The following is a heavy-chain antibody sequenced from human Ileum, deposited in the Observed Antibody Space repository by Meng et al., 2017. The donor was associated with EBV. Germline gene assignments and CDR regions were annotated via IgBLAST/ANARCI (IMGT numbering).Heavy chain of an antibody. CDR1: GDSISNEHW. Sequence: QLQASDPGLGGPSGTLSITCSVSGDSISNEHWWSWVRQSPGKGLEWIGEIHHTRGPNYNPSLKSRVIISVDKSNNHFSLRLSAVTAADTAVYYCASNGAFSLDHWGQGTLVTVSS. V-gene: IGHV4-4*02. J-gene: IGHJ4*02. CDR3: ASNGAFSLDH. CDR2: IHHTRGP. D-gene: IGHD2-8*01.